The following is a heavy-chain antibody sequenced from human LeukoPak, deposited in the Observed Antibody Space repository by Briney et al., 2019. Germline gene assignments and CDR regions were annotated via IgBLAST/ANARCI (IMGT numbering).Heavy chain of an antibody. CDR3: ARGVRGVDDFDY. J-gene: IGHJ4*02. Sequence: SVKVSCKASGGTFISYAISWVRQAPGQGLEWMGGIIPIFGTANYAQKFQGRVTITADESTSTAYMELSSLRSEDTAVYYCARGVRGVDDFDYWGQGTLVTVSS. V-gene: IGHV1-69*13. CDR2: IIPIFGTA. CDR1: GGTFISYA. D-gene: IGHD3-10*01.